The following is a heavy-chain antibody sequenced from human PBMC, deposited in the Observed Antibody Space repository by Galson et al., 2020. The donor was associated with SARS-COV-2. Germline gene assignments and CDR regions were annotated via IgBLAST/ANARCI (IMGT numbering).Heavy chain of an antibody. V-gene: IGHV4-34*01. CDR1: GGSISDYY. CDR3: ARDKIGTGYSYGDFDY. CDR2: VNHRGST. J-gene: IGHJ4*02. D-gene: IGHD5-18*01. Sequence: SQASETLSLTCAVYGGSISDYYWSWIRQPPGRGREWIGEVNHRGSTSYNPSLESRVRISLDASKKQFSLELSSVTAADTAIYYCARDKIGTGYSYGDFDYWGQGTLVTVSS.